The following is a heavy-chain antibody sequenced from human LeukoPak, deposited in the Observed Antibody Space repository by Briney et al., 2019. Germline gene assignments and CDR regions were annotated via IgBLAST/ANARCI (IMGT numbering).Heavy chain of an antibody. CDR2: ISDGGGTI. V-gene: IGHV3-48*03. CDR3: ARDFTVGATTYYGMDV. Sequence: GGSLRLSCAASGFTFSSYEMNWVRQAPGKGLEWVSYISDGGGTIYYVDSVKGRFTISRDNAKNSLYLQMNSLRAEDTAVYYCARDFTVGATTYYGMDVWGQGTTVTVSS. D-gene: IGHD1-26*01. CDR1: GFTFSSYE. J-gene: IGHJ6*02.